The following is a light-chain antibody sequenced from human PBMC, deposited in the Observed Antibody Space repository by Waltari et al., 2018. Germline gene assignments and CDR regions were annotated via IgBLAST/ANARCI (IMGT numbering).Light chain of an antibody. CDR1: QSVRNF. CDR3: QQRNYWPLT. Sequence: ELVLTQSPATLSLSPGQRATLSCRASQSVRNFLAWYQQRPGQSPRLLMYDASNRATGIPARFSGSGSGTDFTLTISSLEPEDVALYYCQQRNYWPLTFGGGTRVEI. J-gene: IGKJ4*01. CDR2: DAS. V-gene: IGKV3-11*01.